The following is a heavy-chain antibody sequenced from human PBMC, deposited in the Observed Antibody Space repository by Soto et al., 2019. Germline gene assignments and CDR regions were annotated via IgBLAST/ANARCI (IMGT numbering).Heavy chain of an antibody. CDR1: GGTFSSYA. J-gene: IGHJ5*02. CDR3: ARGGSRITMVRGVITWFDP. Sequence: WASVKVSCKASGGTFSSYAISWVRQAPGQGLEWMGGIIPIFGTANYAQKFQGRVTITADESTSTAYMELSSLRSEDTAVYYCARGGSRITMVRGVITWFDPWGQGTLVTVS. D-gene: IGHD3-10*01. CDR2: IIPIFGTA. V-gene: IGHV1-69*13.